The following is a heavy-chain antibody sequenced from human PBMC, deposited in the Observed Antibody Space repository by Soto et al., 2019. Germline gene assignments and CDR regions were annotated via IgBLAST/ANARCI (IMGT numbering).Heavy chain of an antibody. D-gene: IGHD2-21*02. J-gene: IGHJ4*02. CDR2: ISYDGSDK. Sequence: QVQLVESGGGVGQPGRSLRLSCAASGFTFSPYTMHWVRQTPGKGLEWVAVISYDGSDKNYADSVRGRFTISRDNSKNTLFLQMNSLRAEDMALYYCARGGGFCGADCYKGGIDYWGQGALVTVSS. V-gene: IGHV3-30-3*01. CDR3: ARGGGFCGADCYKGGIDY. CDR1: GFTFSPYT.